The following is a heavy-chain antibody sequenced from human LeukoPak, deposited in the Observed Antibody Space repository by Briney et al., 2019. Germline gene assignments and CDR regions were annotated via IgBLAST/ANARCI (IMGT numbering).Heavy chain of an antibody. D-gene: IGHD3-22*01. CDR3: ARDLLAPTYYCDSSGPFAFDI. J-gene: IGHJ3*02. CDR1: GYTFTSYG. Sequence: ASVKVSCKASGYTFTSYGISWVRQAPGQGLEWMGWISAYNGNTNYAQKLQGRVTMTTDTSTSTAYMELRSLRSDDTAVYYCARDLLAPTYYCDSSGPFAFDIWGQGTMVTVSS. V-gene: IGHV1-18*01. CDR2: ISAYNGNT.